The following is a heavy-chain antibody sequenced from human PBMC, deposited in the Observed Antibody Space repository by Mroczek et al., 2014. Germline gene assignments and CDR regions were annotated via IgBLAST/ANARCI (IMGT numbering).Heavy chain of an antibody. D-gene: IGHD6-6*01. Sequence: SGAEVKKPGASVKVSCKASGYTFTSYGISWVRQAPGQGLEWMGWISAYNGNTNYAQKLQGRVTMTTDTSTSTAYMELRSLRSDDTAVYYCAREIESIAARRPGDYYYGMDVWGQGTHGHPSP. CDR2: ISAYNGNT. CDR3: AREIESIAARRPGDYYYGMDV. V-gene: IGHV1-18*01. CDR1: GYTFTSYG. J-gene: IGHJ6*02.